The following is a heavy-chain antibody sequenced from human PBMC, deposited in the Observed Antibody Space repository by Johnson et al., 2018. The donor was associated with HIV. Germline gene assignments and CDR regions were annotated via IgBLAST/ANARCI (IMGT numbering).Heavy chain of an antibody. Sequence: VQLVESGGGVVQPGRSLRLSCAASGFTFDDYAMHWVRQAPGKGLEWVSGISWNSGSIGYADSVKGRFPISRDNSKNTVSLQMNRLRVDDTAVYYCARDESFRRYALTALDVWGQGTMVIVSS. CDR2: ISWNSGSI. CDR1: GFTFDDYA. D-gene: IGHD1-14*01. V-gene: IGHV3-9*01. CDR3: ARDESFRRYALTALDV. J-gene: IGHJ3*01.